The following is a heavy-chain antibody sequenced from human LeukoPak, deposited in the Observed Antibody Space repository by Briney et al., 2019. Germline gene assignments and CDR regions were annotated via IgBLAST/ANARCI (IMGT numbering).Heavy chain of an antibody. J-gene: IGHJ6*02. CDR2: ISYDGSNK. Sequence: PGRSLRLSCAASGFTFSSYAMHWVRQAPGKGLEWVAVISYDGSNKYYADSVKGRFTISRDNSKNTLYLQMNSLRAEDTAVYYCARDPLAAASPVYYYYGMDVWGQGTTVTVSS. V-gene: IGHV3-30-3*01. CDR1: GFTFSSYA. CDR3: ARDPLAAASPVYYYYGMDV. D-gene: IGHD6-13*01.